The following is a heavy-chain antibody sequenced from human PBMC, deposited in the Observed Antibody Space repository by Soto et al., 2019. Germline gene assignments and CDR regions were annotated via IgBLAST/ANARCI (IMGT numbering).Heavy chain of an antibody. D-gene: IGHD5-18*01. J-gene: IGHJ6*02. CDR1: GYTFTSYY. CDR2: INPSGGRT. Sequence: ASVKVSCKASGYTFTSYYMHWVRQAPGQGLEWMGIINPSGGRTSYAQKFQGRVTMTRDTSTSTVYMELSSLRSEDTAVYYCASLDTAMVEDYYYGMDVWGQGTTVTVSS. V-gene: IGHV1-46*01. CDR3: ASLDTAMVEDYYYGMDV.